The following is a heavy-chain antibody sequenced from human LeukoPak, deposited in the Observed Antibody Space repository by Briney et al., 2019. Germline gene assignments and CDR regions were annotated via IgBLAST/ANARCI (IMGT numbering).Heavy chain of an antibody. V-gene: IGHV4-34*01. J-gene: IGHJ4*02. D-gene: IGHD6-19*01. CDR3: ARGPSRAVAGTWDYFDY. Sequence: SETLSLTCAVYGGSFSGYYWSWIRQPPGKGLEWIGEINHSGSTNYNPSLKSRVTISVDTSKNQFSLKLSSVTAADTAVYYCARGPSRAVAGTWDYFDYWGQGTLVTVSS. CDR2: INHSGST. CDR1: GGSFSGYY.